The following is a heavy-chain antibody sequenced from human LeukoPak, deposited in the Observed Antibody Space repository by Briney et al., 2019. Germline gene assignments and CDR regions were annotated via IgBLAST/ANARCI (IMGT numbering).Heavy chain of an antibody. CDR1: GYSFTPYW. D-gene: IGHD3-10*01. J-gene: IGHJ4*02. V-gene: IGHV5-51*01. CDR3: ARHYYGSGSSGQSDY. CDR2: IYPGDSDT. Sequence: GESLKISCKASGYSFTPYWIAWVRQMPGKGLEWMGIIYPGDSDTRYSPSFQGQVTISADKSISTAYLQWSSLKASDTAMYYCARHYYGSGSSGQSDYWGQGTLVTVSS.